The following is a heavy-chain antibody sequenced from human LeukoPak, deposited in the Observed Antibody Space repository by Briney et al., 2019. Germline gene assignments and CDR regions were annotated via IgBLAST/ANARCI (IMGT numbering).Heavy chain of an antibody. Sequence: ASGKVSCQASGGTFRIYAISWVRQAPGQGLEWVGGVIPIFGTANYAQKFQGRVTITADESTSTAYMELSSLRSEDTAVYYCARKEGRGYSYGYPWAFDIWGQGTMVTVSS. CDR2: VIPIFGTA. CDR3: ARKEGRGYSYGYPWAFDI. D-gene: IGHD5-18*01. CDR1: GGTFRIYA. V-gene: IGHV1-69*13. J-gene: IGHJ3*02.